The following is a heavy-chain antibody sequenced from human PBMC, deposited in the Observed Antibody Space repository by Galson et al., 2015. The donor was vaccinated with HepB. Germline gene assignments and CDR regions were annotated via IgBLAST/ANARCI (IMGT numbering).Heavy chain of an antibody. CDR3: ASVSGYSYGYGY. J-gene: IGHJ4*02. CDR2: ASYDGSNK. D-gene: IGHD5-18*01. Sequence: SCKASGYTFTSYYTHWVRQAPGKGLEWVAVASYDGSNKYYADSVKGRFTISRDNSKNTLYLQMDSLSTEDTAVYYCASVSGYSYGYGYWGQGTLVTVSS. V-gene: IGHV3-30*04. CDR1: GYTFTSYY.